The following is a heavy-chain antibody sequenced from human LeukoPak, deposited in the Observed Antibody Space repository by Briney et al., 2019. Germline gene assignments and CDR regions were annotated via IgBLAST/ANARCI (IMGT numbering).Heavy chain of an antibody. V-gene: IGHV3-23*01. Sequence: GGSLRLSCAASGFTFSTYAVNWVRQAPGKGLEWVSTISGSGGSTYYADSVKGRFTISRDNSKNTLYLQMNSLRAEDTAVYYCAKPKDYGGNGDLDYWGQGTLVTVSS. CDR2: ISGSGGST. CDR1: GFTFSTYA. D-gene: IGHD4-23*01. CDR3: AKPKDYGGNGDLDY. J-gene: IGHJ4*02.